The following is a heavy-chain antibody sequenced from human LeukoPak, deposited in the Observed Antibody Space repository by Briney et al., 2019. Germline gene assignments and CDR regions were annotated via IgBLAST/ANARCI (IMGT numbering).Heavy chain of an antibody. D-gene: IGHD4-17*01. CDR2: ISGSGGNT. CDR1: GFTFSNYA. V-gene: IGHV3-23*01. Sequence: GGSLRLSCAASGFTFSNYAMSWVRQAPGKGLKWVSVISGSGGNTYYADSVKGRFTISRDNSKNTLYLQMNSLRAEDTAVYYCAKDHYGDFKNFDYWGQGTLVTVSS. CDR3: AKDHYGDFKNFDY. J-gene: IGHJ4*02.